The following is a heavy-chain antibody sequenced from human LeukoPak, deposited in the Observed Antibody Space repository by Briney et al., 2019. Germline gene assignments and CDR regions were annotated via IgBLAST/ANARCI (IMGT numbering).Heavy chain of an antibody. CDR1: GFTFTGYY. CDR3: VREGNELLSKNFDF. D-gene: IGHD1-7*01. CDR2: INPHSGGT. V-gene: IGHV1-2*02. Sequence: GASVKVSCKASGFTFTGYYIHWVRQAPGQGLEWVGYINPHSGGTSTPQNFQGRVTMTTDTSISAAYMELSSLISDDTAIYYCVREGNELLSKNFDFWGQGTLVTVSS. J-gene: IGHJ4*02.